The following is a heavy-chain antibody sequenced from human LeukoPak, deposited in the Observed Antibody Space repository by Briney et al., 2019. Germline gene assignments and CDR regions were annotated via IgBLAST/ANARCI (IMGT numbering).Heavy chain of an antibody. CDR2: IYAGGNT. D-gene: IGHD2-2*01. CDR3: ARGLLGHCSSLSCYLGAFDI. J-gene: IGHJ3*02. V-gene: IGHV3-66*02. Sequence: GGSLRLSCAASGIAVRPNYISWVRQAPGKGLEWVSVIYAGGNTYYADSVKGRFTISRDNSKNTVYLQMNSLRSEDAAVYYCARGLLGHCSSLSCYLGAFDIWGQGTMVSVSS. CDR1: GIAVRPNY.